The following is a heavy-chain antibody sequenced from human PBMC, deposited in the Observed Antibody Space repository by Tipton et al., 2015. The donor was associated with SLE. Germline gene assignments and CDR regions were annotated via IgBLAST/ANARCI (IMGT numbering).Heavy chain of an antibody. J-gene: IGHJ4*02. Sequence: TLSLTCAVYDGSFSAYYWTWIRQPPGKGLEWIGEINHSGTTNNNPSLKSRVTMSVDTSKKQFSLKLNSVTAADTAVYYCALGAEGPQTGELNYWGPGTLVTVSS. D-gene: IGHD1-14*01. CDR2: INHSGTT. CDR1: DGSFSAYY. V-gene: IGHV4-34*01. CDR3: ALGAEGPQTGELNY.